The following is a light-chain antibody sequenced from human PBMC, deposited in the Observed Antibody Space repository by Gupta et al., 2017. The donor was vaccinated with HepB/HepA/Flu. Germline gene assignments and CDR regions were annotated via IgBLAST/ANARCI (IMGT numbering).Light chain of an antibody. CDR1: RSSIGSNT. CDR2: SND. J-gene: IGLJ3*02. Sequence: QSVLTQPPSASGTPGQRVTISCSGSRSSIGSNTVNWYQQLAGTAPKLLIYSNDQRPSGVPNRFSGFKSGTSASLAISGLQSEDEADYYCATWDDSLSGPVFGGGTKVTVI. CDR3: ATWDDSLSGPV. V-gene: IGLV1-44*01.